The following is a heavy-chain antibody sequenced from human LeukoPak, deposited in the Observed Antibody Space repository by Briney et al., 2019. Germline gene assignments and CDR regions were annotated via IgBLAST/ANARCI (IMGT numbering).Heavy chain of an antibody. D-gene: IGHD5-18*01. CDR1: GFTFSDYY. J-gene: IGHJ6*04. CDR2: IRYDGSNK. V-gene: IGHV3-30*02. CDR3: ARERTAWIQLTMDV. Sequence: QSGGSLRLSCAASGFTFSDYYMSWIRQAPGKGLEWVAFIRYDGSNKYYADSVKGRFTISRDNSKNTLYLQMNSLRAEDTAVYYCARERTAWIQLTMDVWGKGTTVTVSS.